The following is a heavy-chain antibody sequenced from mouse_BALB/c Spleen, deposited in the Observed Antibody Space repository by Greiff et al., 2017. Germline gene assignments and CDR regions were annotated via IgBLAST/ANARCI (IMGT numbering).Heavy chain of an antibody. CDR1: GFTFSDYY. D-gene: IGHD1-2*01. CDR2: ISDGGSYT. J-gene: IGHJ4*01. Sequence: EVKVVESGGGLVKPGGSLKLSCAASGFTFSDYYMYWVRQTPEKRLEWVATISDGGSYTYYPDSVKGRFTISRDNAKNNLYLQMSSLKSEDTAMYYCARDRYGYDAMDYWGQGTSVTVSS. CDR3: ARDRYGYDAMDY. V-gene: IGHV5-4*02.